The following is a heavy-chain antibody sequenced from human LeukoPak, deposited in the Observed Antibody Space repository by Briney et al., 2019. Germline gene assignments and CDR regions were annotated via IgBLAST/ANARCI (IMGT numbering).Heavy chain of an antibody. CDR3: AQVGSWDAFDI. CDR2: IYWDDDK. V-gene: IGHV2-5*02. CDR1: GFSLSTRGVG. J-gene: IGHJ3*02. D-gene: IGHD3-10*01. Sequence: ESGPTLVKPTQTLTLTCTFSGFSLSTRGVGVGWIRQPPVKALEWLALIYWDDDKRYSPSLKSRLTITKDTSKNQVVLTMTNMDPVDTATYYCAQVGSWDAFDIWGQGTMVTVSS.